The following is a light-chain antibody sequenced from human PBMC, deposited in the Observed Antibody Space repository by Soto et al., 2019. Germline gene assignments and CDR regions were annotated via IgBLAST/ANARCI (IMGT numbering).Light chain of an antibody. CDR3: QQYSNGRPQFT. CDR2: GAS. Sequence: EIVMTQSPATLSVSPGERATLSCRASQSVSSNLAWYQQKPGQAPRLLIYGASTRDTGIPATFSGSWSGTEFPLTISSLQSEDLAVYYCQQYSNGRPQFTFGPGTKVDI. CDR1: QSVSSN. J-gene: IGKJ3*01. V-gene: IGKV3D-15*01.